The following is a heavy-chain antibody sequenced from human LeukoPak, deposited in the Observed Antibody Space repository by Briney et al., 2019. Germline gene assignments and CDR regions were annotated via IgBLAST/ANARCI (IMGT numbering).Heavy chain of an antibody. CDR2: IYYSGST. CDR3: AYIAGLRFDY. Sequence: SETLSLTCTVSGVSISSYYWSWIRQPPGKGLEWIGYIYYSGSTNHSPSLKSRVTMSIDTSKSQFSLKLDSVTTADTAVYYCAYIAGLRFDYWGQGVLVTVSS. V-gene: IGHV4-59*01. CDR1: GVSISSYY. J-gene: IGHJ4*02. D-gene: IGHD2-21*01.